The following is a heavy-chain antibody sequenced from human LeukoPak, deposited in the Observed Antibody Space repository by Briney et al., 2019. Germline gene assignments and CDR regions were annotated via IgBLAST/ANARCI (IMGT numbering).Heavy chain of an antibody. Sequence: SETLSLTCTASGGSISSYYWSWIRHPAGKGLEWIGRIYTSGSTNYNPSLKSRVTMSVDTSKNQFSLKLSSVTAADTAVYYCARESDYVWGSYRFNWFDPWGQGTLVTVSS. J-gene: IGHJ5*02. V-gene: IGHV4-4*07. CDR3: ARESDYVWGSYRFNWFDP. D-gene: IGHD3-16*02. CDR2: IYTSGST. CDR1: GGSISSYY.